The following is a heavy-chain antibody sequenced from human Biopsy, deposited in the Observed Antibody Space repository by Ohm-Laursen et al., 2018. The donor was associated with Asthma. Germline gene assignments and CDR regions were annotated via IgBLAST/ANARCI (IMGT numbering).Heavy chain of an antibody. J-gene: IGHJ4*02. V-gene: IGHV3-30*03. Sequence: SLRLSCAASGFSFSNYGMHWVRQAPGKGLDWVAVISFDGTNRNYTDSVKGRFTISRDNSRNTLYLQMNSLRAEDTAVYYCARDGPELPTELDYWGPGTLVTVSS. D-gene: IGHD1-14*01. CDR2: ISFDGTNR. CDR1: GFSFSNYG. CDR3: ARDGPELPTELDY.